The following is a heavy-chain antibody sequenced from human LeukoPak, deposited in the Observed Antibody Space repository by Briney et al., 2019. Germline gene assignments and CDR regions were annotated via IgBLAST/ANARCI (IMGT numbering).Heavy chain of an antibody. J-gene: IGHJ4*02. Sequence: GGSLRLSCAASGFTFSSYAMSWVRQAPGKGLEWVSAISGSGGSTYYADSVKGRFTISRDNSKNTLYLQMNSLRAEDTAVYYCAKDLAYSNSWYYFFDYWGQGTLVTVSS. CDR2: ISGSGGST. CDR1: GFTFSSYA. D-gene: IGHD6-13*01. V-gene: IGHV3-23*01. CDR3: AKDLAYSNSWYYFFDY.